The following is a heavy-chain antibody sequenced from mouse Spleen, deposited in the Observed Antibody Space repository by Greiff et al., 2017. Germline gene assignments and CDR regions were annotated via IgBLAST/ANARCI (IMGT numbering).Heavy chain of an antibody. D-gene: IGHD2-3*01. Sequence: VQLQQPGAELVKPGASVKLSCKASGYTFTSYWMHWVKQRPGQGLEWIGMIHPNSGSTNYNEKFKSKATLTVDKSSSTAYMQLSSLTSEDSAVYYCAREVIYDGYYSYAMDYWGQGTSVTVSS. CDR2: IHPNSGST. J-gene: IGHJ4*01. CDR1: GYTFTSYW. CDR3: AREVIYDGYYSYAMDY. V-gene: IGHV1-64*01.